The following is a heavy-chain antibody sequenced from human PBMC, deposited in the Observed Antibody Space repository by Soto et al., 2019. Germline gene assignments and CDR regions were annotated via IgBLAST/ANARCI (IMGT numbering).Heavy chain of an antibody. Sequence: PSETLSLTCGMSGSSISSSNLWSWVRQPTGEGLEWIGEIYHSGSTNYNPSLKSPVTISVDKSKNQFSLKLSSVTAGDTAVYYCARGYEDDYGDYDDYYYGMDVWGQGTTVTVSS. V-gene: IGHV4-4*02. D-gene: IGHD4-17*01. J-gene: IGHJ6*02. CDR2: IYHSGST. CDR3: ARGYEDDYGDYDDYYYGMDV. CDR1: GSSISSSNL.